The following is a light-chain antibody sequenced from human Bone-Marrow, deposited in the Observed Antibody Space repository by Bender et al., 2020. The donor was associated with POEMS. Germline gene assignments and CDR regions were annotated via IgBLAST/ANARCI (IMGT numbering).Light chain of an antibody. CDR2: DVS. V-gene: IGLV2-14*03. Sequence: QSALTQPASVSGSPGQSITISCTETGSDVGGYKFVSWFQQLPGKAPKLIMYDVSYRPSGVSNRFSGSKSGNTASLTVTGLQAEDEADYQCQSYDRSLSGSWVFGGGTKLTVL. CDR1: GSDVGGYKF. J-gene: IGLJ3*02. CDR3: QSYDRSLSGSWV.